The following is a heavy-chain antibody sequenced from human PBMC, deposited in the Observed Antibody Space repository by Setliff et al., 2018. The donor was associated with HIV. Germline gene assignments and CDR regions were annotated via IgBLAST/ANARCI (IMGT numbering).Heavy chain of an antibody. J-gene: IGHJ3*02. D-gene: IGHD1-1*01. CDR2: IGTAGDT. Sequence: PGGSLRLSCAASGFTFSSYDMHWVRQATGKGLEWVSAIGTAGDTYYPGSVKGRFTVSRDNTQNSLYLQMNSLRAEDTAVYYCARVRRVRDAFDIWGQGTMVTVSS. V-gene: IGHV3-13*01. CDR1: GFTFSSYD. CDR3: ARVRRVRDAFDI.